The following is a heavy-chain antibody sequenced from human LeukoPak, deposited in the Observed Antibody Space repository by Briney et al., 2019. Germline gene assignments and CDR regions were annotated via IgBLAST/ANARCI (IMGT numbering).Heavy chain of an antibody. D-gene: IGHD6-13*01. Sequence: TSETLSLTCTVSGYSISSGYYWGWIRQPPGKGLEWIGSIYHSGSTYYNPFLKGRVTVSVDTSKNQFSLNLNSVTAADTAVYYCATSTISWGWFDPWGQGTLVTVSS. V-gene: IGHV4-38-2*02. J-gene: IGHJ5*02. CDR1: GYSISSGYY. CDR3: ATSTISWGWFDP. CDR2: IYHSGST.